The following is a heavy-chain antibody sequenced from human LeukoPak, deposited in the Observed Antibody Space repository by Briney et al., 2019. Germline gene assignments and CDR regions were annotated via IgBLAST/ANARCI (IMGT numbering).Heavy chain of an antibody. CDR3: VGYGGNEPLDAFDI. CDR1: GFTFSSYS. Sequence: GGSLRLPCAASGFTFSSYSMNWVRQAPGKGLEWVSSISSSSSYIYYADSVKGRFTISRDNAKNSLYLQMNSLRAEDTAVYYCVGYGGNEPLDAFDIWGQGTMVTVSS. CDR2: ISSSSSYI. J-gene: IGHJ3*02. D-gene: IGHD4-23*01. V-gene: IGHV3-21*01.